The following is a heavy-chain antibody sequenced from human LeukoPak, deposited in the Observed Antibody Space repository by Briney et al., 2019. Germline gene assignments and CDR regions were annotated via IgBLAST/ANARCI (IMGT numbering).Heavy chain of an antibody. Sequence: GGSLRLSCAASGFTFSSYSMNWVRQAPGKGLEWVSSISSSSSYIYYADSVKGRFTISRDNAKNSLYLQMNSLRAEETAVYYCAKDQASGYPLYYFDYWGQGTLVTVSS. CDR1: GFTFSSYS. J-gene: IGHJ4*02. CDR2: ISSSSSYI. D-gene: IGHD3-3*01. CDR3: AKDQASGYPLYYFDY. V-gene: IGHV3-21*01.